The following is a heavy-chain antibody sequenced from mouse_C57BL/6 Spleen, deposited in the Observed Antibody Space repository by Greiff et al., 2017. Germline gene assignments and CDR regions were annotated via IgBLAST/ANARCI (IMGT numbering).Heavy chain of an antibody. V-gene: IGHV1-55*01. Sequence: QVQLQQPGAELVKPGASVKMSCKASGYTFTSYWITWVKQRPGQGLEWIGDIYPGSGSTNYNEKFKSKATLPVDPSSSTAYMQLSSLTSEDSAVYYCARSWGNYDAPYYFDYWGQGTTLTVSS. CDR1: GYTFTSYW. D-gene: IGHD2-4*01. CDR2: IYPGSGST. J-gene: IGHJ2*01. CDR3: ARSWGNYDAPYYFDY.